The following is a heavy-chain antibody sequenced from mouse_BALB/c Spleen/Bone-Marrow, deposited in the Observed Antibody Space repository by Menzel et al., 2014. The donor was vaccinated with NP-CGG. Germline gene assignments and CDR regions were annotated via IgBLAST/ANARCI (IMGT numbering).Heavy chain of an antibody. D-gene: IGHD4-1*01. CDR2: ISRGSSTI. V-gene: IGHV5-17*02. CDR1: GFTFSSFG. J-gene: IGHJ2*01. Sequence: DVQLGVSGRGLVQPGGSRKLSCAASGFTFSSFGMHWVRQAPEKGLEWVAYISRGSSTIFYADTVKGRFTVSRGNPKNTLFLQMTILRSQDTAMYYCTRGGNWDNFDCWGQGTTLTVSS. CDR3: TRGGNWDNFDC.